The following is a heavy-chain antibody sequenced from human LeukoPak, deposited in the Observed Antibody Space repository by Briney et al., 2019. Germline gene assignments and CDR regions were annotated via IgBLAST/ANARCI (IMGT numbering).Heavy chain of an antibody. J-gene: IGHJ5*02. V-gene: IGHV4-38-2*02. D-gene: IGHD6-19*01. Sequence: PSETLSLTCTVSGYSISSGYYWGWIRQPPGKGLEWIGSIYHSGSTYYNPSLKSRVTISVDTSKNQFSQKLSSVTAADTAVYYCARTSRSIAVALFDPWGQGTLVTVSS. CDR1: GYSISSGYY. CDR2: IYHSGST. CDR3: ARTSRSIAVALFDP.